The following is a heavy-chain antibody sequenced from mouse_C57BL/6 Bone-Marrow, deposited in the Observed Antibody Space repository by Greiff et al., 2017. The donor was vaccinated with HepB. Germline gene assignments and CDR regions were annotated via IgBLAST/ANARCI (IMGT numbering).Heavy chain of an antibody. D-gene: IGHD2-2*01. CDR2: IDPSDSYT. J-gene: IGHJ3*01. Sequence: VQLQQPGAELVMPGASVKLSCKASGYTFTSYWMHWVKQRPGQGLEWIGEIDPSDSYTNYNQKFKGKSTLTVDKSSSTAYMQLSSLTSEDSAVYYCARGGGYDAWFAYWGQGTLVTVSA. V-gene: IGHV1-69*01. CDR3: ARGGGYDAWFAY. CDR1: GYTFTSYW.